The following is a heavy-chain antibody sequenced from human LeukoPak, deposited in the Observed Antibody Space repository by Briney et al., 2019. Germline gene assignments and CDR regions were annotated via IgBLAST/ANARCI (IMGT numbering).Heavy chain of an antibody. CDR1: GGSVSSGGYY. Sequence: PSQTLSLTCTVSGGSVSSGGYYWSWIRQPPGKGLEWIGYIYHSGSTYYNPSLKSRVTISVDRSKNQFSLKLSSVTAADTAVYYCARAVVVIALNWFDPWGQGTLVTVSS. CDR3: ARAVVVIALNWFDP. CDR2: IYHSGST. J-gene: IGHJ5*02. V-gene: IGHV4-30-2*01. D-gene: IGHD2-21*01.